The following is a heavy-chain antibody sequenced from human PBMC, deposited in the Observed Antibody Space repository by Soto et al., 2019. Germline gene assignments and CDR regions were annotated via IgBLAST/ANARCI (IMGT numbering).Heavy chain of an antibody. CDR2: ISYDGSNK. J-gene: IGHJ4*02. V-gene: IGHV3-30*18. Sequence: QVQLVESGGGVVQPGRSLRLSCAASGFTFSSYGMHWVRQAPGKGLEWVAVISYDGSNKYYADSVKGRFTISRDNSKNTLYLQMNSLRAEDTAVYYGAKEDYYDSSGYSPAVDYWGQGTLVTVSS. CDR3: AKEDYYDSSGYSPAVDY. CDR1: GFTFSSYG. D-gene: IGHD3-22*01.